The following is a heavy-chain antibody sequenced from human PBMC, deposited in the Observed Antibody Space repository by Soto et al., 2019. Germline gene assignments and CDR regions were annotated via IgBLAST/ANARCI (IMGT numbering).Heavy chain of an antibody. CDR2: ISASGTDT. CDR3: LKNMDL. CDR1: GFRFRSHA. J-gene: IGHJ6*02. Sequence: PGGSLRLSCAASGFRFRSHAMHWVRQAPGKGLEWVAGISASGTDTFYGDSVKGRFTVSRDNSDNTVSLLLRALTTDDTATYYCLKNMDLWGQGTAVTVSS. V-gene: IGHV3-23*01.